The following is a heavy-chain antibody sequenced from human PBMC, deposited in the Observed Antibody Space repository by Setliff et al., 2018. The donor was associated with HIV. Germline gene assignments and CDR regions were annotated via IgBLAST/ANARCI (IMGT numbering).Heavy chain of an antibody. Sequence: PGGSLRLSCSYTYISLSMLWVRQAPGKGLEWVSSISSSGVYTLHADSVKGRFTVSRDNYKKTLYLQMNSLRVEDTAVYYCARGHYSSSSGWGQGALVTVSS. CDR2: ISSSGVYT. CDR3: ARGHYSSSSG. CDR1: TYISLS. D-gene: IGHD6-6*01. V-gene: IGHV3-21*04. J-gene: IGHJ4*02.